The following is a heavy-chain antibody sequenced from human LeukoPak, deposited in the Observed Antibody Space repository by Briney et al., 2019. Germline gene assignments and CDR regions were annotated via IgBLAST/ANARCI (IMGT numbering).Heavy chain of an antibody. D-gene: IGHD2-2*01. Sequence: GASVKVSCKASGGTFSSYAISWVRQAPGQGLEWMGGIIPIFGTANCAQKFQGRVTITADESTSTAYMELSSLRSEDTAVYYCARAGYCSSTSCLCFDYWGQGTLVTVSS. CDR2: IIPIFGTA. V-gene: IGHV1-69*13. J-gene: IGHJ4*02. CDR3: ARAGYCSSTSCLCFDY. CDR1: GGTFSSYA.